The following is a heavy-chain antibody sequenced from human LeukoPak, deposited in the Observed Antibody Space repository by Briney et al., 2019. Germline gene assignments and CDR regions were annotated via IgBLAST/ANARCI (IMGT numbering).Heavy chain of an antibody. D-gene: IGHD2-2*02. CDR3: AKSPGYCSSTSCYRKDYFDY. Sequence: TGGSLRLSCAASGFTFSSYGMHWVRQAPGKGLEWVAFIRYDGSNKYYADSVKGRFTISRDNSKNTLYLQMNSLRAEDTAVYYCAKSPGYCSSTSCYRKDYFDYWGQGTLVTVS. V-gene: IGHV3-30*02. CDR2: IRYDGSNK. J-gene: IGHJ4*02. CDR1: GFTFSSYG.